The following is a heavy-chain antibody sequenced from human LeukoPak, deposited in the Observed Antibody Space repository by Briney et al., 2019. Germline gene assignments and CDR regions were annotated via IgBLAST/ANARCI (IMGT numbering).Heavy chain of an antibody. CDR2: IYYSGST. V-gene: IGHV4-39*01. J-gene: IGHJ4*02. Sequence: SETLSLTCTVSGGSISSSSYYWGWISQPPGKGLEWIGSIYYSGSTYYNPSLKSRVTISVDTSKNQFSLKLSSVTAADTAVYYCASTRWLQLWLDYWGQGTLVTVSS. D-gene: IGHD5-24*01. CDR3: ASTRWLQLWLDY. CDR1: GGSISSSSYY.